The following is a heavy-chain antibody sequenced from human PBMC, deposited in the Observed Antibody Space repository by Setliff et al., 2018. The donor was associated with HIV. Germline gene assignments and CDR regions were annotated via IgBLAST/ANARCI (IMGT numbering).Heavy chain of an antibody. J-gene: IGHJ4*02. CDR3: ARWGDDYNSYDY. D-gene: IGHD4-4*01. V-gene: IGHV4-59*11. Sequence: PSETLSLTCTVSGGSFGSHYWSWIRQPPGKGLEWIGTIYYTGSTIYNPSLQSRVTMSVDTSKNHFSLKVNSVTAADTAVYFCARWGDDYNSYDYWGQGTLVTVSS. CDR2: IYYTGST. CDR1: GGSFGSHY.